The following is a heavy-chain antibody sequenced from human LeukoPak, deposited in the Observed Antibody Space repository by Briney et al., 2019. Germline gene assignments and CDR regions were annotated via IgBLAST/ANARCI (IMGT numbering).Heavy chain of an antibody. J-gene: IGHJ4*02. D-gene: IGHD4-17*01. Sequence: GGSLRLSCAASGFTFSSYAMSWVRQAPGKGLEWVSAIIGSGGSTYYADSVKGRFTISRDNSKNTLYLQMNSLRAEDTAVYYCAKQHGDYGIFDYWGQGTLVTVSS. V-gene: IGHV3-23*01. CDR2: IIGSGGST. CDR3: AKQHGDYGIFDY. CDR1: GFTFSSYA.